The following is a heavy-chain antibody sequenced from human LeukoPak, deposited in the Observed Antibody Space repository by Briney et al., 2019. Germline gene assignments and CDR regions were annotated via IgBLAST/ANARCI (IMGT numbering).Heavy chain of an antibody. CDR1: GGSISSYY. J-gene: IGHJ5*02. Sequence: PSETLSLTCTVSGGSISSYYWSWIRQPPGKGLEWIGYIYTSGSTNYNPSLKSRVTISVDTSKNQFSLKLSSVTAADTAVYYCARRRYYYDSSGLLVPSWFDPWGQGTLVTVSS. CDR2: IYTSGST. V-gene: IGHV4-4*09. D-gene: IGHD3-22*01. CDR3: ARRRYYYDSSGLLVPSWFDP.